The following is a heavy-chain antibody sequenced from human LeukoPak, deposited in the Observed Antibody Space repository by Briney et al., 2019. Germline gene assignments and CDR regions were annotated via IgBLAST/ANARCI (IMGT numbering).Heavy chain of an antibody. CDR3: ARCNHDYSNYGPSGYYYGMDV. CDR2: IYYSGST. J-gene: IGHJ6*02. CDR1: GGSISGGDYY. V-gene: IGHV4-30-4*01. Sequence: SQTLSLNCTVSGGSISGGDYYRCWIRQPPGKGLEWIGYIYYSGSTYYNPSLKSRVTISVDTSKNQFSLKLSSVTAADTAVYYCARCNHDYSNYGPSGYYYGMDVWGQGTTVTGSS. D-gene: IGHD4-11*01.